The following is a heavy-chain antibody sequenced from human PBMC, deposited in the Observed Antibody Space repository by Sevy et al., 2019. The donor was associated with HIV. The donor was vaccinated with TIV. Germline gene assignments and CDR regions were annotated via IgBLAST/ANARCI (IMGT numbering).Heavy chain of an antibody. Sequence: GGSLRLSCAASGFIFSSFEMNWVRQAPGKGLEWVSSISTSGSNRYYADSLKGRVTISSDNAKKSLYLQMNSLSAEDTAIYFCAKRGGQYDLGMDVWGQGTTVTVSS. V-gene: IGHV3-48*03. CDR2: ISTSGSNR. CDR1: GFIFSSFE. J-gene: IGHJ6*02. D-gene: IGHD1-1*01. CDR3: AKRGGQYDLGMDV.